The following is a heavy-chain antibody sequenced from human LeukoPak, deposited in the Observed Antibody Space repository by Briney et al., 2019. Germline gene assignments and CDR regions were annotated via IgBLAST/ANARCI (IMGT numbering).Heavy chain of an antibody. J-gene: IGHJ4*02. CDR3: ASLSGAGSPYY. Sequence: GGSLRLSCAASGFTFSSFEMNWVRQAPGKGLEWVSYISTSSYPIYYADSVKGRFTISRDNAKNSLYLQVNSLRAEDTAVYYCASLSGAGSPYYWGQGTLVTVSS. CDR2: ISTSSYPI. CDR1: GFTFSSFE. D-gene: IGHD6-19*01. V-gene: IGHV3-48*03.